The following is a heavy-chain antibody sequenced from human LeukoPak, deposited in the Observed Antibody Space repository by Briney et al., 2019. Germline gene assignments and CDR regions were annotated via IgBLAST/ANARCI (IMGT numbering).Heavy chain of an antibody. D-gene: IGHD3-22*01. V-gene: IGHV4-59*01. CDR2: IYYSGST. CDR1: GGSFSGYY. Sequence: PSETLSLTCAVYGGSFSGYYWSWIRQPPGKGLEWIGYIYYSGSTNYNPSLKSRVTISVDTSKNQFSLKLSSVTAADTAVYYCARARYYDSSGYYIFDYWGQGTLVTVSS. J-gene: IGHJ4*02. CDR3: ARARYYDSSGYYIFDY.